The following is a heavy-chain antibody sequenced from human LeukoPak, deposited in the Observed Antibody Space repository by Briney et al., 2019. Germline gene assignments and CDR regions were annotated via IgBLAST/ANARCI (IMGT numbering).Heavy chain of an antibody. D-gene: IGHD5-12*01. CDR2: MNPNSGNT. Sequence: GASVKVSCKASGYTFTSYDINWVRQATGQGLEWMGWMNPNSGNTGYAQKFQGRVTMTRDTSTSTVYMELSSLRSEDTAVYYCARGVGYSGYDVDYWGQGTLVTVSS. V-gene: IGHV1-8*01. CDR3: ARGVGYSGYDVDY. J-gene: IGHJ4*02. CDR1: GYTFTSYD.